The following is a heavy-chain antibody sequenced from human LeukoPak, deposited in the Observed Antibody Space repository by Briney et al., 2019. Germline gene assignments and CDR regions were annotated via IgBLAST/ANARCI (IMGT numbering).Heavy chain of an antibody. J-gene: IGHJ4*02. CDR3: ARGYGYSGNY. Sequence: SETLSLTCTVSGGSISSGGYYWSWIRQHPGKGLEWIGYIYYSGSTYYNPSLKSRVTISVDTSKNQFSLKLSSVAAADTAVYYCARGYGYSGNYWGQGTLVTVSS. CDR1: GGSISSGGYY. V-gene: IGHV4-31*03. D-gene: IGHD5-18*01. CDR2: IYYSGST.